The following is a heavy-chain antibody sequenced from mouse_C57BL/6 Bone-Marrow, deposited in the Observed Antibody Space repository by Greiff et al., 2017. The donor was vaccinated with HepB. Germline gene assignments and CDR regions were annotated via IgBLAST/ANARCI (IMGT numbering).Heavy chain of an antibody. D-gene: IGHD1-1*01. CDR1: GYTFTSYW. Sequence: QVQLKESGAELVKPGASVKLSCKASGYTFTSYWMQWVKQRPGQGLEWIAYIDTSDSSTNYNQKFKGKVTLTVDTSTSTVYMQLSSLTSEDSAVYYCARCPDYYVYWYIDVWGTGATVTVSS. CDR3: ARCPDYYVYWYIDV. J-gene: IGHJ1*03. CDR2: IDTSDSST. V-gene: IGHV1-50*01.